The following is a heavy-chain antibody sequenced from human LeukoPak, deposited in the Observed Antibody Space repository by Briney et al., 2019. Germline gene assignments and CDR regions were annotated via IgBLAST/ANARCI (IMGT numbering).Heavy chain of an antibody. J-gene: IGHJ4*02. Sequence: SETLSLTCTVSGGSLTRSSYYWGWSRQPPGKGLEWIGTIYYSGSTYYNPSPQSRVTISVDTSKNQFSLKLTSVTAADTAVYYCARHQRDDYGDYPADSWGQGTLVTVSS. CDR3: ARHQRDDYGDYPADS. CDR1: GGSLTRSSYY. V-gene: IGHV4-39*01. D-gene: IGHD4-17*01. CDR2: IYYSGST.